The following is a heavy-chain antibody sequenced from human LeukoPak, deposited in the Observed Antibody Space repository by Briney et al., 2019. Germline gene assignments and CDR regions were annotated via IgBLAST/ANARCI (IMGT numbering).Heavy chain of an antibody. CDR2: IYYSGST. V-gene: IGHV4-59*01. D-gene: IGHD5-24*01. CDR3: ARGRSRRDGYNYYFDY. J-gene: IGHJ4*02. CDR1: GGSISSYY. Sequence: PSETLSLTCTVSGGSISSYYWSWIRQPPGKGLEWIGYIYYSGSTNYNPSLKSRVTISVDTSKNQFSLKLCSVTAADTAVYYCARGRSRRDGYNYYFDYWGQGTLVTVSS.